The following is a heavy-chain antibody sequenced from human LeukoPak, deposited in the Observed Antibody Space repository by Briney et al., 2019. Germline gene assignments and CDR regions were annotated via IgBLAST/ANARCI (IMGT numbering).Heavy chain of an antibody. CDR3: ARDLRYYDSDAFDI. CDR1: GYTFSSYS. J-gene: IGHJ3*02. Sequence: PGGSLRLSCAGSGYTFSSYSMNWVRQAPGKGLEWVSYISSSSSTIYYADSVKGRFTISRDNAKNSLYLQMNSLRAEDTAVYYCARDLRYYDSDAFDIWGQGTMVTVSS. D-gene: IGHD3-22*01. CDR2: ISSSSSTI. V-gene: IGHV3-48*01.